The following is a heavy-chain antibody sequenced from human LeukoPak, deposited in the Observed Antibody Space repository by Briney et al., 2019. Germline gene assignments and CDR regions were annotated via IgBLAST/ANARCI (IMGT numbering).Heavy chain of an antibody. J-gene: IGHJ4*02. V-gene: IGHV2-5*01. CDR1: XXXLXXXXXX. CDR3: AXRPRRDXYDXSGSTYYFDX. Sequence: SGPTLVNPTQXXXXTXTFSXXXLXXXXXXXXWXRXPPGKALEXXXXXXXXXXXXYXXSLKXRLTITKDTSKNQVVLTMTNMDPVDTATYYCAXRPRRDXYDXSGSTYYFDXXGQGTLVTVSS. CDR2: XXXXXXX. D-gene: IGHD3-22*01.